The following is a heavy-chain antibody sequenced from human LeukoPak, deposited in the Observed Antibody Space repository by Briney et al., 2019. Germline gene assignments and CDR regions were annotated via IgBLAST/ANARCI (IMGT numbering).Heavy chain of an antibody. CDR2: IFYSGRT. D-gene: IGHD3-3*01. Sequence: SETLSLTCTVSGGSISNYYWNWIRQPPGKGLELIGYIFYSGRTNYNPSLKSRVTLSVDTSKNWFSLKLSSVTAADTAVYYCARAGRYYDFWSGPIRYNWFDPWGQGTLVTVSS. CDR1: GGSISNYY. J-gene: IGHJ5*02. V-gene: IGHV4-59*12. CDR3: ARAGRYYDFWSGPIRYNWFDP.